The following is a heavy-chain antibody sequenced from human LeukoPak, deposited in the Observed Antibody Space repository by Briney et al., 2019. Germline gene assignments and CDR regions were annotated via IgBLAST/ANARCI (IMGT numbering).Heavy chain of an antibody. V-gene: IGHV3-30*02. CDR2: IRYDGSEE. J-gene: IGHJ4*02. CDR3: AKGYTYTFDYFDS. CDR1: GITFSRYG. Sequence: GGSLRLSCAASGITFSRYGMHWVRQAPGQGVNWVAFIRYDGSEEYYADSVKGRFTISRDNSKKTLYLQMNSLRAEDTAVYYCAKGYTYTFDYFDSWGQGTLVTVSS. D-gene: IGHD5-18*01.